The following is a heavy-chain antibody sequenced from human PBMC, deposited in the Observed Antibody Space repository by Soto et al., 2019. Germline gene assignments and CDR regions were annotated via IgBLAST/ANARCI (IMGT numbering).Heavy chain of an antibody. J-gene: IGHJ3*02. V-gene: IGHV3-30*18. Sequence: QVQLVESGGGVVQPGRSLRLSCAASGFTFSSYGMHWVRQAPGKGLEWVAVISYDGSNKYYADSVKGRFTISRDNSKNTLYLQMNSLRAEDTAVYYCAKYSGSYQYAFDIWGQGTMVTVSS. CDR1: GFTFSSYG. D-gene: IGHD1-26*01. CDR2: ISYDGSNK. CDR3: AKYSGSYQYAFDI.